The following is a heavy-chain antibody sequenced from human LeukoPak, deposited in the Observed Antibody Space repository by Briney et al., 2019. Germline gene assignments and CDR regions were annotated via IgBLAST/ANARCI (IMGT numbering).Heavy chain of an antibody. CDR2: ISAYNGNT. J-gene: IGHJ5*02. CDR1: GYTFTSYG. D-gene: IGHD6-13*01. Sequence: ASVKVSCKASGYTFTSYGISWVRQAPGQGLEWMGWISAYNGNTNYAQKLQGRVAMTTDTSTSTAYMELRSLRSDDTAVYYCARIRRYSSSWYNWFDPWGQGTLVTVSS. CDR3: ARIRRYSSSWYNWFDP. V-gene: IGHV1-18*01.